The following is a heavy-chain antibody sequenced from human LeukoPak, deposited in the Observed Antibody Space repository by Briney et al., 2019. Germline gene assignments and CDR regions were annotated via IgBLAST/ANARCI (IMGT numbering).Heavy chain of an antibody. J-gene: IGHJ4*02. Sequence: GGSLRLSCAASGFTFSSYSMNWVRQAPGKGLEWVAVIWYDGSNKYYADSVKGRFTISRDNSKNTLYLQMNSLRAEDTAVYYCAKGELGYFDYWGQGTLVTVSS. D-gene: IGHD7-27*01. CDR2: IWYDGSNK. CDR3: AKGELGYFDY. V-gene: IGHV3-33*06. CDR1: GFTFSSYS.